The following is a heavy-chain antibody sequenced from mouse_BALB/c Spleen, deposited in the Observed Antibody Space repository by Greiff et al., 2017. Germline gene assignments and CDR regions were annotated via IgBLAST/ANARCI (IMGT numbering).Heavy chain of an antibody. Sequence: EVQGVESGGGLVKPGGSLKLSCAASGFTFSDYYMYWVRQTPEKRLEWVATISDGGSYTYYPDSVKGRFTISRDNAKNNLYLQMSSLKSEDTAMYYCARELHYYAMDYWGQGTSVTVSS. CDR1: GFTFSDYY. V-gene: IGHV5-4*02. J-gene: IGHJ4*01. CDR2: ISDGGSYT. CDR3: ARELHYYAMDY.